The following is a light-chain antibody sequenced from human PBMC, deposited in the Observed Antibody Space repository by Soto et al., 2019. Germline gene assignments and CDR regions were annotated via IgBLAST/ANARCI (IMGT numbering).Light chain of an antibody. CDR1: QSVSSN. Sequence: EIVMTQSPATLSVSPGERATLSCRASQSVSSNLAWYQQKPGQAPRLLIYGASTRDTGIPARFSGSGSGTEFTLTISSLQSEDVAVYYCQQYNNWPQTFGQGTKLEIK. CDR2: GAS. CDR3: QQYNNWPQT. V-gene: IGKV3-15*01. J-gene: IGKJ2*01.